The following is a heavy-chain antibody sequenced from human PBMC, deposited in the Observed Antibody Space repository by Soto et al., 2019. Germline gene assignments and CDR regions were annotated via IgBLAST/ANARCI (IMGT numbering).Heavy chain of an antibody. D-gene: IGHD1-26*01. CDR2: IYYSGST. V-gene: IGHV4-39*01. CDR3: ARPSPYSGSYFGGFDY. J-gene: IGHJ4*02. CDR1: GGSISSSSYY. Sequence: PSETLSLTCTVSGGSISSSSYYWGWIRQPPGKGLEWIGSIYYSGSTYYNPSLKSRVTISVDTSKNHFSLKLSSVTAVDTAVYYCARPSPYSGSYFGGFDYWGQGTLVTVS.